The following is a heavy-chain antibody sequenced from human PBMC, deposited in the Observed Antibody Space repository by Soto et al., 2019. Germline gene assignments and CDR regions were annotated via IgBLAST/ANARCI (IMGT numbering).Heavy chain of an antibody. CDR1: GYSFTSYW. J-gene: IGHJ4*02. Sequence: PGESLKISCKGSGYSFTSYWIGWVRQMPGKGLEWMGIIYPGDSDTRYSPSFQGQVTISADKSISTAYLQWSSLKASDTAMYYCASSIAAAGQNPYVFDYWGQGTLVTVSS. V-gene: IGHV5-51*01. CDR3: ASSIAAAGQNPYVFDY. CDR2: IYPGDSDT. D-gene: IGHD6-13*01.